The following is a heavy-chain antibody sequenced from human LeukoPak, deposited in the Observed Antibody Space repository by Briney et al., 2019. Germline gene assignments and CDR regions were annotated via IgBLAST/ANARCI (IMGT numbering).Heavy chain of an antibody. D-gene: IGHD3-10*01. CDR2: IYHNGNT. Sequence: SETLSLTCTVSTYSISSGYYWGWIRQPPGKGLEWIGNIYHNGNTYYNPSLKSRVTISVDTSKNQFSLKLSSVTAADTAVYYCARDFGFGNPKGDVWGQGTTVTVSS. CDR3: ARDFGFGNPKGDV. V-gene: IGHV4-38-2*02. CDR1: TYSISSGYY. J-gene: IGHJ6*02.